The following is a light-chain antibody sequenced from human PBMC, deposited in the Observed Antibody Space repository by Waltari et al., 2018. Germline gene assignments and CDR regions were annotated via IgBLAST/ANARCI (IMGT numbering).Light chain of an antibody. V-gene: IGKV3-15*01. CDR2: GAS. CDR1: QSVSSN. Sequence: EIVMTQSPATLSVSPGERDTLSCRASQSVSSNLAWYQQKPGQAPRLLIYGASTRATGIPARFSGSGSGTEFTLTISILQSEDFAVYYCQQYNNWPPWTFGQGTKVEIK. J-gene: IGKJ1*01. CDR3: QQYNNWPPWT.